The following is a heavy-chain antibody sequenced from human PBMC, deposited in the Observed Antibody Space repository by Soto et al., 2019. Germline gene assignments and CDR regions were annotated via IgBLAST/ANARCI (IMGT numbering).Heavy chain of an antibody. CDR2: ISGSGGST. V-gene: IGHV3-23*01. CDR1: GFTFSSYA. CDR3: ANFWPIADRHNWFDP. D-gene: IGHD6-6*01. J-gene: IGHJ5*02. Sequence: PRGSLRLSCVPSGFTFSSYAMSWVRQAPGKGLEWVSAISGSGGSTYYADSVKGRFTISRDNSKNTLYLQMNSLRAEDTAVYYCANFWPIADRHNWFDPWGQGTLVTVSS.